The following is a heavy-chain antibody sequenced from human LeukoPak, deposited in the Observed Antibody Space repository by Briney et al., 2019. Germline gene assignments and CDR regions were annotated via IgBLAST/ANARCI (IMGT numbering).Heavy chain of an antibody. CDR3: ARQRRYCSSTSCYAFDY. V-gene: IGHV4-39*01. CDR2: IYYSGST. Sequence: SSETLSLTCTVSGDSISSSSYYWGWIRQPPGKGLEWIGSIYYSGSTYYNPSLKSRVTISVDTSKNQFSLKLSSVTAADTAVYYCARQRRYCSSTSCYAFDYWGQGTLVTVSS. D-gene: IGHD2-2*01. J-gene: IGHJ4*02. CDR1: GDSISSSSYY.